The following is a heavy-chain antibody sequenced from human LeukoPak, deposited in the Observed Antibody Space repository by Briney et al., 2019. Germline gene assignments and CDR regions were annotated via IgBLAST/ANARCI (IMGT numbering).Heavy chain of an antibody. Sequence: GESLKISCKGSGYSFTSYWISWVRQMPGKGLEWMGRIDPSDSYTNYSPSFQGHVTISADKSISTAYLQWSSLKASDTAMYYCARHRGYSSSWYLVDYWGQGTLVTVSS. CDR2: IDPSDSYT. D-gene: IGHD6-13*01. CDR3: ARHRGYSSSWYLVDY. J-gene: IGHJ4*02. V-gene: IGHV5-10-1*01. CDR1: GYSFTSYW.